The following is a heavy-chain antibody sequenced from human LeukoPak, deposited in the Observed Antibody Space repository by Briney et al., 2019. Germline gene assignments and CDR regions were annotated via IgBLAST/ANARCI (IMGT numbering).Heavy chain of an antibody. J-gene: IGHJ6*02. CDR3: ARVPPYYYYYGMDV. V-gene: IGHV4-61*02. CDR1: GGSIRRGSYY. CDR2: IYTSGST. Sequence: SQTLSLTCTVSGGSIRRGSYYWSWIRQPAGKGLEWIGRIYTSGSTNYNPSLKSRVTISVDTSKNQFSLKLSSVTAADTAVYYCARVPPYYYYYGMDVWGQGTTVTVSS.